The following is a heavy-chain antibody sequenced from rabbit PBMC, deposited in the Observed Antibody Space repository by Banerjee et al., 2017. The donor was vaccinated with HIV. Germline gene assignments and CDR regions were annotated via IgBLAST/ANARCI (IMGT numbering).Heavy chain of an antibody. V-gene: IGHV1S45*01. CDR3: ARDLAGVIGWNFNL. D-gene: IGHD4-1*01. Sequence: QEQLVESGGGLVQPGGSLTLSCKASGFDFSNYYMTWVRQAPGKGLEWIGYIDPVFDSTYYASWVNGRFTISKTSSTTVTLQMTSLTAADTATYFCARDLAGVIGWNFNLWGPGTLVTVS. J-gene: IGHJ4*01. CDR1: GFDFSNYYM. CDR2: IDPVFDST.